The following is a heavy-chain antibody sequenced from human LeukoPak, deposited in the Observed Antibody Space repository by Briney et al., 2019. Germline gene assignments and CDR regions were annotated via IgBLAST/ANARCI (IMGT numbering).Heavy chain of an antibody. J-gene: IGHJ6*02. CDR2: INQDGSEK. CDR3: AREGVVNGMDV. D-gene: IGHD3-22*01. Sequence: PGGSLRLSCAASGFTFSRYWMSWVRQPPGRGLEGVANINQDGSEKHYADSVKGRFTISRDNAKSSLYLQMNSLRAEDTAVYYCAREGVVNGMDVWGQGTTVTVSS. V-gene: IGHV3-7*01. CDR1: GFTFSRYW.